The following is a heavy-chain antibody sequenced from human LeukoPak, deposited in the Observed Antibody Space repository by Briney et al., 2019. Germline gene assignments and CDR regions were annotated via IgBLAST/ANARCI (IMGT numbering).Heavy chain of an antibody. V-gene: IGHV3-30*18. CDR2: ISYDGSHK. CDR1: GFTFSSYG. J-gene: IGHJ4*02. CDR3: AKDRTGGSYEFDY. Sequence: GSLRLSCAASGFTFSSYGMHWVRQAPGKGLEWVAVISYDGSHKNCADSVKGRFTISRDNSKNTLYLQMNSLRAEDTAVYYCAKDRTGGSYEFDYWGQGTLVTVSS. D-gene: IGHD1-26*01.